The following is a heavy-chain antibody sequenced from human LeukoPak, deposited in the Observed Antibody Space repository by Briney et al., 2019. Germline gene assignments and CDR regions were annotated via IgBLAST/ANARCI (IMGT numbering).Heavy chain of an antibody. CDR1: GGPLSAYY. CDR2: IYDSGST. CDR3: ATGETGSTLGGY. V-gene: IGHV4-59*01. Sequence: SETLSLTCTVSGGPLSAYYWTWIRQPPGKGLEWIGYIYDSGSTNYNPSLKSRVTISVDTSKNQFSLKLTSVTAADTAVYYCATGETGSTLGGYWGQGTLVTVSS. D-gene: IGHD1-1*01. J-gene: IGHJ4*02.